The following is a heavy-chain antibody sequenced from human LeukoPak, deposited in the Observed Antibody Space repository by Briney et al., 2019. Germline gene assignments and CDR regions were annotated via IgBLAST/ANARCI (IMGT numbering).Heavy chain of an antibody. CDR1: GGSISSSSYF. Sequence: SETLSLTCTVSGGSISSSSYFWGWIRQSPGKGLEWIGSISYGGGTYYNPSLKSRVTISLDTSKNQFSLKLSSVTAADTAVYYCARDRLQLQSWGQGTLVTVSS. CDR3: ARDRLQLQS. J-gene: IGHJ5*02. D-gene: IGHD5-24*01. CDR2: ISYGGGT. V-gene: IGHV4-39*07.